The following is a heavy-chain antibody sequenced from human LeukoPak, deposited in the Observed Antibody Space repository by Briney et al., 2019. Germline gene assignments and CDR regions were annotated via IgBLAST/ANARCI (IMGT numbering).Heavy chain of an antibody. J-gene: IGHJ4*02. D-gene: IGHD3/OR15-3a*01. CDR3: ARGPLDSGFTYFDY. V-gene: IGHV4-59*02. CDR1: GGSVSSYY. CDR2: FSYSGNT. Sequence: KPSETLSLTCTVSGGSVSSYYWSWIRQPPGKGLEWIGYFSYSGNTNYNPSLKSRVTISVDTSKNQFSLKLRSVTAADTAIYYCARGPLDSGFTYFDYWGQGTLVSVAS.